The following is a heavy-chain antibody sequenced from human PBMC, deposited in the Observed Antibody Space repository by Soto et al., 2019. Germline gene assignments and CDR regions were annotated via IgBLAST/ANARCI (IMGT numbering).Heavy chain of an antibody. V-gene: IGHV4-59*01. J-gene: IGHJ4*02. CDR1: CGSINNYY. D-gene: IGHD1-7*01. Sequence: SETLSLTGTVSCGSINNYYWMWIRQSPGRGLEWIGCSYYSGTTNYNPSLSSRVTISIGASKTQFSLRLRSVTAADTAVYYCARRQDWNYLFDNWGPGILVTVSS. CDR2: SYYSGTT. CDR3: ARRQDWNYLFDN.